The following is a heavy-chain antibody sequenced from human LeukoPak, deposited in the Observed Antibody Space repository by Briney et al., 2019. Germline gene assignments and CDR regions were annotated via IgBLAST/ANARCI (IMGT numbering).Heavy chain of an antibody. CDR2: ISSSGSTI. CDR1: GFTFSDYY. V-gene: IGHV3-11*01. D-gene: IGHD3-16*01. J-gene: IGHJ5*02. Sequence: GGSLRLSCAASGFTFSDYYMSWIRQAPRKGLEWVSYISSSGSTIYYADSVKGRFTISRDNAKNSLYLQMNSLRAEDTAVYYCARESVGDDFSWFDPWGQGTLVTVSS. CDR3: ARESVGDDFSWFDP.